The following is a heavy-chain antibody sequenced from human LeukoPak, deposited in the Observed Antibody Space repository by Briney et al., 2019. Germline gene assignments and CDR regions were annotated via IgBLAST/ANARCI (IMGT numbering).Heavy chain of an antibody. D-gene: IGHD2-2*01. CDR1: GYTFTSYG. Sequence: ASVKVSCKASGYTFTSYGISWVRQAPGQGLEWMGWISAYNGNTNYAQKLQGRVTMTTDTSTSTAYMELRSLRSDDTAVYYCVRDLVPAAMYYFDYWGQGTLVTVSS. V-gene: IGHV1-18*01. CDR2: ISAYNGNT. J-gene: IGHJ4*02. CDR3: VRDLVPAAMYYFDY.